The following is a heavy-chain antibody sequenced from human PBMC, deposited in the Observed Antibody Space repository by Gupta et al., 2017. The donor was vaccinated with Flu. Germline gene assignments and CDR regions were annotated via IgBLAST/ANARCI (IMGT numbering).Heavy chain of an antibody. V-gene: IGHV4-39*01. CDR3: ARLCATDTCPRNSFDI. CDR2: IYYTGKT. Sequence: QLQFQESGPGLVKPSETLSLICNVSGDSVNSARYYWNWIRQSPGKGLEWIGNIYYTGKTHYNPSLESRINMTLDTSKNQFSLRLSAVTAADAAVYFCARLCATDTCPRNSFDIWGPGTMVTVSS. D-gene: IGHD2-15*01. J-gene: IGHJ3*02. CDR1: GDSVNSARYY.